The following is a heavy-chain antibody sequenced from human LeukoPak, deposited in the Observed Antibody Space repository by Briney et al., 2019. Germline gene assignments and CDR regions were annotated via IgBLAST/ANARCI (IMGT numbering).Heavy chain of an antibody. CDR1: GGTFSSYA. Sequence: ASVKVSCKASGGTFSSYAISWVRQAPGQGLEWMGGIIPIFGTANYAQKFQGRVTITADESTSTAYMDLSSLRSEDTAVYYCAREMDIVVVPAARGDAFDIWGQGTMVTVSS. CDR2: IIPIFGTA. J-gene: IGHJ3*02. V-gene: IGHV1-69*13. CDR3: AREMDIVVVPAARGDAFDI. D-gene: IGHD2-2*03.